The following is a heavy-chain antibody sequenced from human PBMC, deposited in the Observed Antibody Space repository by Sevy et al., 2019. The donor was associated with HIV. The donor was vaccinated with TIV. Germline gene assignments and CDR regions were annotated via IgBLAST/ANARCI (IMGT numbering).Heavy chain of an antibody. D-gene: IGHD3-10*01. V-gene: IGHV4-31*03. CDR2: IYYSGST. CDR1: GGSISSGGYY. CDR3: ARDKRNYYGSGSYPFDYYYYGMDV. J-gene: IGHJ6*02. Sequence: SETLSLTCTVSGGSISSGGYYWSWIRQHPGKGLEWIGYIYYSGSTYYNPSHKSRVTISVDTSKNQFSLKLSSVTAADTAVYYCARDKRNYYGSGSYPFDYYYYGMDVWGQGTTVTVSS.